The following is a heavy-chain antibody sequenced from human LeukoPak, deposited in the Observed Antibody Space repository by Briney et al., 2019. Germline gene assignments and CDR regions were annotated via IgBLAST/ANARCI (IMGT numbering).Heavy chain of an antibody. CDR3: ASYYASGVSAYNYYGMDV. J-gene: IGHJ6*04. V-gene: IGHV4-38-2*01. Sequence: PSETLSLTCAVSGYSISSDYYWGWIRPPPGKGLEWIGSMSHNRGTYYNPSLKSRVTISMDTSKNQFSLRLSSVTAADTAVYYCASYYASGVSAYNYYGMDVWGKGTTVTVSS. CDR1: GYSISSDYY. D-gene: IGHD3-10*01. CDR2: MSHNRGT.